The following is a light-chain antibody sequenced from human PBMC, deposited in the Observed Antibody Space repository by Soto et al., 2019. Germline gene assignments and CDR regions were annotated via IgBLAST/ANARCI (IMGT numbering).Light chain of an antibody. CDR3: SSYAASNNFYFV. Sequence: QSALTQPPSVSGSPGQSVTISCTGTSSDVGGYNYVSWYQQYPGRAPKLMIYEVTKRPSGVPDRFSGSKSVNTSSLTVSGLQAEDEADYYCSSYAASNNFYFVFGGGTKVTVL. V-gene: IGLV2-8*01. CDR1: SSDVGGYNY. J-gene: IGLJ3*02. CDR2: EVT.